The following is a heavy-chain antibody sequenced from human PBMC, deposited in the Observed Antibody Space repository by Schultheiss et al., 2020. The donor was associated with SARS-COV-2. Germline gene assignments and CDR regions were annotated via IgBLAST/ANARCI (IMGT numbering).Heavy chain of an antibody. D-gene: IGHD1-26*01. V-gene: IGHV3-21*01. J-gene: IGHJ4*02. CDR3: ARDADHLVGATNSLFDY. Sequence: GESLKISCAASGFTFSSYGMHWVRQAPGKGLEWVSSITGSSSYIYYADSVKGRFTISRDNSKNTLYLQMNSLRAEDTAVYYCARDADHLVGATNSLFDYWGQGTLVTVSS. CDR1: GFTFSSYG. CDR2: ITGSSSYI.